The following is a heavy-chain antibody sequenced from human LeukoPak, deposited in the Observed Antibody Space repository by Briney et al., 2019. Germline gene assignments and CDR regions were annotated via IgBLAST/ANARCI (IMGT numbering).Heavy chain of an antibody. J-gene: IGHJ5*02. CDR1: GGSISSYY. D-gene: IGHD3-3*01. CDR3: ARGVTDYDFWSGYYKVHWFDP. CDR2: IYYSGST. Sequence: PSETLSLTCTVSGGSISSYYWSWIRQPPGKGLEWIGYIYYSGSTNYNPSLKSRVTISVDTSKNQFSLKLSSVTAADTAVYYCARGVTDYDFWSGYYKVHWFDPWGQGTLVTVSS. V-gene: IGHV4-59*08.